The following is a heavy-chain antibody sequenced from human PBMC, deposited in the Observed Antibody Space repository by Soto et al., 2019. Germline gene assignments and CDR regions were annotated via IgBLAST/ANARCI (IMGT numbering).Heavy chain of an antibody. J-gene: IGHJ4*02. CDR2: TSFDGSSG. V-gene: IGHV3-30*18. CDR1: GFTFSSSG. Sequence: QVQLVESGGGVFQPGRSLRLSCAASGFTFSSSGMHWVRQAPGKGLEWVAVTSFDGSSGYYADSVRGRFTISRDNSNNTLYLQMNSLRAEDTAVYYCAKSPPAVAGYFDYWGQGTLVTVSS. CDR3: AKSPPAVAGYFDY. D-gene: IGHD6-19*01.